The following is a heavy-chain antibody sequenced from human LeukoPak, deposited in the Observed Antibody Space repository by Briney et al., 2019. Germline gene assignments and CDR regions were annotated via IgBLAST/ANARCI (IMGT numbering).Heavy chain of an antibody. V-gene: IGHV3-64D*09. D-gene: IGHD4-17*01. Sequence: PGGSLRLSCSASGFTFSSYAVHWVRQAPGKGLEYVSAISSNGGSTYYADSVKGRFTISRDNSKNTLYLQMSSLRAEDTAVYYCVKDLSYGDYLRHFDYWGQGTLVTVSS. CDR3: VKDLSYGDYLRHFDY. CDR2: ISSNGGST. J-gene: IGHJ4*02. CDR1: GFTFSSYA.